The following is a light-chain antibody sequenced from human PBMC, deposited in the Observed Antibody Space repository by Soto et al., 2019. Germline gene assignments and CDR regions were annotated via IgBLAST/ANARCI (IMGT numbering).Light chain of an antibody. J-gene: IGKJ1*01. CDR1: RSISAH. Sequence: DIQSTQSPSSLSASLGERVTITCRASRSISAHLNGYQQRPGKAPHLLIFAASTLHSGVPPRCSGSGAWTDFTLTSSSLQPEDLATYYCQHTYSTPRTFGQGTKVDI. V-gene: IGKV1-39*01. CDR3: QHTYSTPRT. CDR2: AAS.